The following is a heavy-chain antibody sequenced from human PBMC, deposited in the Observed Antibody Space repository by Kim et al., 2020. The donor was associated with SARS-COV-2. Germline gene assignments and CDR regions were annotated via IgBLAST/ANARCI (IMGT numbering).Heavy chain of an antibody. J-gene: IGHJ4*02. CDR1: GFTFRNYA. D-gene: IGHD3-16*01. CDR2: ISKDGHNK. V-gene: IGHV3-30*18. CDR3: AKDVGFSITFGGAIDH. Sequence: GGSLRLSCAASGFTFRNYAMHWVRQAPGKGLEWVALISKDGHNKFYADSVKGHLTISRDNSKNTLYLQMNSLRSEDTAVYYCAKDVGFSITFGGAIDHWGQGTLVTVSS.